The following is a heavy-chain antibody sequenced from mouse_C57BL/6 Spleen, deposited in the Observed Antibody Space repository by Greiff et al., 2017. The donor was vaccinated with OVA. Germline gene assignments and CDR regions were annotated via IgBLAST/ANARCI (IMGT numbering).Heavy chain of an antibody. CDR2: IDPEDGET. V-gene: IGHV14-2*01. CDR3: ASITTVVVMHWYFDV. D-gene: IGHD1-1*01. J-gene: IGHJ1*03. CDR1: GFNIKDYY. Sequence: VQLQQSGAELVKPGASVKLSCTASGFNIKDYYMHWVKQRTEQGLEWIGRIDPEDGETKYAPKFQGKATITADTSSNTAYLQLSSLTSEDTAVYYCASITTVVVMHWYFDVWGTGTTVTVSS.